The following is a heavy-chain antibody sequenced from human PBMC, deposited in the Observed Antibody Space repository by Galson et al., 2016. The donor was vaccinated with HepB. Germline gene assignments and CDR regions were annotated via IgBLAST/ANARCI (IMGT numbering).Heavy chain of an antibody. D-gene: IGHD3-10*01. CDR2: IYSGGST. CDR1: GFTVSSNY. J-gene: IGHJ4*02. CDR3: GGESPSDTMVRTG. Sequence: SLRLSCAASGFTVSSNYMSWVRQAPGKGLEWVSVIYSGGSTYYADSVKGRFTISRDNSKNTLYLQMNSLRAEDTAVYYCGGESPSDTMVRTGWGQGTLVTVSS. V-gene: IGHV3-66*02.